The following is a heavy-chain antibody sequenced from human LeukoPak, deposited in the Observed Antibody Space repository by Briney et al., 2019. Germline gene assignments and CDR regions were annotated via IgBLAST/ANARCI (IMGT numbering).Heavy chain of an antibody. Sequence: GGSLRLSCAASGFTFSSYGMHWVRQAPGKGLEWVAVVWYDGSNKYYADSVKGRFTISRDNSKNTLYLQMNGLRAEDTAVYYCARASREGLRYFDWLGYNWFDPWGQGTLVTVSS. CDR2: VWYDGSNK. CDR3: ARASREGLRYFDWLGYNWFDP. V-gene: IGHV3-33*01. D-gene: IGHD3-9*01. CDR1: GFTFSSYG. J-gene: IGHJ5*02.